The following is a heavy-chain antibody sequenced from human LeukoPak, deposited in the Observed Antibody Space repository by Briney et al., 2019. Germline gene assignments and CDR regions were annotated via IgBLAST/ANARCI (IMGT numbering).Heavy chain of an antibody. CDR1: GDSVSSNSAA. V-gene: IGHV6-1*01. CDR3: VRYQELFDY. Sequence: SQTLSLTCAISGDSVSSNSAAWTWIRQSPSRGLEWLGRTYYRSKWYYDYGVSVKSRITIIPDTSKNQFSLHLNSVTPDDTALYYCVRYQELFDYWGQGTLVTVSS. D-gene: IGHD1-7*01. J-gene: IGHJ4*02. CDR2: TYYRSKWYY.